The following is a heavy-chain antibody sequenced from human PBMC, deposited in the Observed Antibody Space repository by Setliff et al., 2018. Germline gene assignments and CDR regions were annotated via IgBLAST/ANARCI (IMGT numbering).Heavy chain of an antibody. Sequence: GGSLRLSCAASGFTFSSYGMHWVRQAPGKGLEWVAFIRYDGSNKYYADSVKGRFTISRDNSKNTLYLQMNSLRAEDTAVYYCAKDPRDTYYYDSSGYYYYWGQGTLVTVSS. D-gene: IGHD3-22*01. CDR3: AKDPRDTYYYDSSGYYYY. J-gene: IGHJ4*02. CDR2: IRYDGSNK. V-gene: IGHV3-30*02. CDR1: GFTFSSYG.